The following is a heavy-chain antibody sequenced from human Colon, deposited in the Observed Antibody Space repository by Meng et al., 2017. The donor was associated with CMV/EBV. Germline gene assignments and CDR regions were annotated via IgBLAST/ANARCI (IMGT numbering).Heavy chain of an antibody. CDR2: ISTYDGKT. CDR1: GYPFTTYG. Sequence: ASFQVSCKASGYPFTTYGISWLRQDPGQGLEWMAWISTYDGKTDYAQKFQGRVTFSSDESTRTAYMELSSLTSEDTAVYFCAREQHQTTLPPVNWFDPWGQGTLVTVSS. CDR3: AREQHQTTLPPVNWFDP. D-gene: IGHD1-14*01. V-gene: IGHV1-18*01. J-gene: IGHJ5*02.